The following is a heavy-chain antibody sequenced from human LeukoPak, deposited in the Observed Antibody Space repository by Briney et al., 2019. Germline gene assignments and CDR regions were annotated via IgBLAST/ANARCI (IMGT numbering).Heavy chain of an antibody. V-gene: IGHV1-69*05. D-gene: IGHD1-26*01. CDR3: ARGSPIYYYYYMDV. Sequence: SVKVSCKASGYTFTSYGISWVRQAPGQGLEWMGGIIPIFGTANYAQKFQGRVTITTDESTSTAYMELSSLRSEDTAVYYCARGSPIYYYYYMDVWGKGTTVTVSS. CDR1: GYTFTSYG. CDR2: IIPIFGTA. J-gene: IGHJ6*03.